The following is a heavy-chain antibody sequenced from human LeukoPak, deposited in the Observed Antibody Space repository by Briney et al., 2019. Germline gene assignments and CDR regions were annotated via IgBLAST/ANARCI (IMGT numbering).Heavy chain of an antibody. V-gene: IGHV4-38-2*02. J-gene: IGHJ4*02. CDR1: GYSISSGYF. D-gene: IGHD1-1*01. CDR3: AKLSSNWYFDS. CDR2: FYHSGIT. Sequence: SETLSLTCTVSGYSISSGYFWGWIRQPPGKGLEWIGSFYHSGITYYNPSLKSRVTISVDTSKNQFSLSLSVVAAADTAVYYCAKLSSNWYFDSWGRGTLVTVSS.